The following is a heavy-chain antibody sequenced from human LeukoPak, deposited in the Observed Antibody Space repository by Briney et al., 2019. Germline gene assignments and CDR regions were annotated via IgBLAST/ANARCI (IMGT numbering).Heavy chain of an antibody. CDR3: ARLDYFDY. CDR2: IYSSGST. J-gene: IGHJ4*02. V-gene: IGHV3-66*01. CDR1: GVSVSSYY. Sequence: ETLSLTCTASGVSVSSYYWSWIRQPPGKGLEWVSVIYSSGSTYYTDSVKGRFTISRDTSKNKFYLQMNSLRGEDTAVYYCARLDYFDYWGQGALVTVSS.